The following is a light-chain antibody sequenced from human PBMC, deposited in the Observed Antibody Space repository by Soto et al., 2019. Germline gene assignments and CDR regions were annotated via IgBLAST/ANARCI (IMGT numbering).Light chain of an antibody. CDR3: SSYTSSSTLEVV. Sequence: QSALTQPASVSGSPGQSITISCTGTSSDVGGYNYVSWYQQHPGKAPKLMIYDVSNRPSGVSNRFSGSKSGNTACLTISGLQAEEEADYYGSSYTSSSTLEVVFGGGTQLTVL. CDR1: SSDVGGYNY. V-gene: IGLV2-14*01. J-gene: IGLJ2*01. CDR2: DVS.